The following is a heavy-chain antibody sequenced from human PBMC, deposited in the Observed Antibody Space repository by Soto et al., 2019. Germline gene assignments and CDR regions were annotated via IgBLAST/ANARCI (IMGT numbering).Heavy chain of an antibody. Sequence: QVQLVQSGAEEKQPGASVKVSCKASGYTFTGYAMHWVRQAAGQRLEWMGWINAGNGNTKYSQKFQGRVTITRDTSASTADMELSSLRPEDTAVYYCARAVAVPADFDYWGQGTLVTVSS. CDR1: GYTFTGYA. CDR3: ARAVAVPADFDY. V-gene: IGHV1-3*05. J-gene: IGHJ4*02. D-gene: IGHD6-19*01. CDR2: INAGNGNT.